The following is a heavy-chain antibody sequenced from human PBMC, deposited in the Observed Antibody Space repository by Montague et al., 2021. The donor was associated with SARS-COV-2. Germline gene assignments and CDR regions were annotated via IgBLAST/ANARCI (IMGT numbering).Heavy chain of an antibody. V-gene: IGHV3-23*01. CDR1: GFTFSSYG. CDR3: ARKTIAGPGSLDIDS. D-gene: IGHD6-13*01. Sequence: SLRLSCAASGFTFSSYGMFWVRQTPGKGLEWVSSISGGGDSTQYADSVKGRFTISRDNSKNTLYLQMNTLRAEDTAVYFCARKTIAGPGSLDIDSWGQGTLVTVTS. CDR2: ISGGGDST. J-gene: IGHJ4*02.